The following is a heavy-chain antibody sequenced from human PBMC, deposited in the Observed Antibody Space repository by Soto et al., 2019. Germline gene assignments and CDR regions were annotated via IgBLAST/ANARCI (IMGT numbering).Heavy chain of an antibody. CDR3: AHEMEWMLQIFNP. V-gene: IGHV4-39*01. CDR2: IFYSGTT. D-gene: IGHD3-3*01. Sequence: SETLSLTCTVSGGSISSSSYHWGWIRQPPGKGLEWIASIFYSGTTYYNPSLKSRVTISVDTFKNQFSLKVNSVTAADTAVYYCAHEMEWMLQIFNPWGQGILVTVSS. CDR1: GGSISSSSYH. J-gene: IGHJ5*02.